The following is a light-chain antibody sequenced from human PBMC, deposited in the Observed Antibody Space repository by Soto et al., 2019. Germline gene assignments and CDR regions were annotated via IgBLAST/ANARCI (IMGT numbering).Light chain of an antibody. J-gene: IGLJ3*02. Sequence: QLVLTQSPSASASLGASVKLTCTLSSRHSSYAIAWHQQQPEKGPRYLMKLNSDGRHTKGDGIPDRFSGSSSGPERYLTISSLQSEDEADYYCQTWGTGILVFGGGTKLTVL. CDR2: LNSDGRH. V-gene: IGLV4-69*01. CDR3: QTWGTGILV. CDR1: SRHSSYA.